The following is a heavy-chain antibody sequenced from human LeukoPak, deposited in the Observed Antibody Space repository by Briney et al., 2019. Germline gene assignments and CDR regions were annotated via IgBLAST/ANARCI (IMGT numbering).Heavy chain of an antibody. CDR3: ARHGRRGCSGGSCYSRAFDI. V-gene: IGHV4-38-2*02. Sequence: PSETLSLSCTVSGYSISSGYFWGWIRQPPGKGLEWIGSIYHSGSTYYNPSLKSRVTISVDTSKNQFSLKLSSVTAADTAVYYCARHGRRGCSGGSCYSRAFDIWGQGTMVTVSS. CDR2: IYHSGST. J-gene: IGHJ3*02. CDR1: GYSISSGYF. D-gene: IGHD2-15*01.